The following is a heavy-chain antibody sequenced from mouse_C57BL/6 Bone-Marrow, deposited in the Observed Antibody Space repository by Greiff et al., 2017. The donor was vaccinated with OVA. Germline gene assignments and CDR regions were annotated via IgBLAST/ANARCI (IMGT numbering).Heavy chain of an antibody. Sequence: VKLQESGAELVKPGASVKISCKASGYAFSSYWMNWVKQRPGKGLEWIGQIYPGDGDTNYNGKFKGKATLTADKSSSTAYMQLSSLTSEDSAVYFCARGRWLLSFAYWGQGTLVTVSA. CDR2: IYPGDGDT. V-gene: IGHV1-80*01. CDR3: ARGRWLLSFAY. J-gene: IGHJ3*01. D-gene: IGHD2-3*01. CDR1: GYAFSSYW.